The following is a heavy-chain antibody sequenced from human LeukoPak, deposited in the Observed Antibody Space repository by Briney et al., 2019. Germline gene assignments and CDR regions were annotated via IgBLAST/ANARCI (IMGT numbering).Heavy chain of an antibody. Sequence: SETLSLTCTVSGYSISSGYDWGWIRQPPGKGLEWIGSIYHSGSTYYNPSLKSRVTISVDTSKNQFSLKLSSVTAADTAVYYCARWKGWELYPIVADYWGQGTLVTVSS. V-gene: IGHV4-38-2*02. J-gene: IGHJ4*02. CDR1: GYSISSGYD. CDR3: ARWKGWELYPIVADY. D-gene: IGHD1-26*01. CDR2: IYHSGST.